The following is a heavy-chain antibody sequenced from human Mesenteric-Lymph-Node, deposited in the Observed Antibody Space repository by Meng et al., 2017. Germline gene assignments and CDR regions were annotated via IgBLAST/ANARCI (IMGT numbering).Heavy chain of an antibody. J-gene: IGHJ4*02. CDR3: ARGNGWRFDY. Sequence: QVQLVSSGSDVKKSGDSGKVSYQADGYTFTSSSMNWGRHAIGKGLEWMGRININTWNPTYAQCFTGSFVFSLDTSVSTAYLQIDSHKADDTAVYYCARGNGWRFDYWGQGTLVTVSS. D-gene: IGHD6-19*01. CDR2: ININTWNP. CDR1: GYTFTSSS. V-gene: IGHV7-4-1*01.